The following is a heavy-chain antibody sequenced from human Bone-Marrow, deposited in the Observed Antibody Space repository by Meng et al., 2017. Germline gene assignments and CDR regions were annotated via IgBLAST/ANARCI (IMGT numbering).Heavy chain of an antibody. CDR2: INPSGGST. J-gene: IGHJ4*02. CDR3: ARGRKPLPLSTGIAAAGANYYFDY. Sequence: ASVKVSCKASGYTFTSYYMHWVRQAPGQGLEWMGIINPSGGSTSYAQKFQGRVTMTRDTSISTAYMELSRLRSDDTAVYYCARGRKPLPLSTGIAAAGANYYFDYWGQGTLVTVSS. D-gene: IGHD6-13*01. CDR1: GYTFTSYY. V-gene: IGHV1-46*01.